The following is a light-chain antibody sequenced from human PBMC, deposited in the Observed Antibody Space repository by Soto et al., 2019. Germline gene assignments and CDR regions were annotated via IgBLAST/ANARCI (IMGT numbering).Light chain of an antibody. CDR2: WAS. J-gene: IGKJ5*01. CDR1: QSVLYSSTGRNY. V-gene: IGKV4-1*01. Sequence: DILMTQSPDSLALSLGERATINCKSSQSVLYSSTGRNYLVWYQQKAGQPPKLLIYWASTRESGVPDRFSGSGSGTDFTLTISNLQAEDVAVYYCQQHHSTPPTFGQGTRLRL. CDR3: QQHHSTPPT.